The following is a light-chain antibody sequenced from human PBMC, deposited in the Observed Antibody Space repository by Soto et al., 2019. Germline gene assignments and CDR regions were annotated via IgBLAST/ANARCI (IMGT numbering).Light chain of an antibody. V-gene: IGKV1-5*03. CDR1: QSVTTW. CDR2: KAS. Sequence: DIQMTQSPSTLSASVGDRVTITCRASQSVTTWLAWYQQKPGKAPKVLIYKASILESGVPSRFSGSGSGTEFTLTISSLQPDDFATYYCQQYNTLSPYTFGQGTKVDI. CDR3: QQYNTLSPYT. J-gene: IGKJ2*01.